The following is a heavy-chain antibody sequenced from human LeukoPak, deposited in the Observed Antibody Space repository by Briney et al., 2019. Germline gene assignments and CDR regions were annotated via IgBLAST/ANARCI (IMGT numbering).Heavy chain of an antibody. Sequence: ASVKVSCKASGYTFTGYYMHWVRQAPGQGIEWMGWINPNSGGTNYAQKFQGRVTMTRDTSISTAYMELSRLRSDDTAVYYCARGIPRSHGMDVWGQGTTVTVSS. CDR1: GYTFTGYY. V-gene: IGHV1-2*02. CDR2: INPNSGGT. CDR3: ARGIPRSHGMDV. J-gene: IGHJ6*02.